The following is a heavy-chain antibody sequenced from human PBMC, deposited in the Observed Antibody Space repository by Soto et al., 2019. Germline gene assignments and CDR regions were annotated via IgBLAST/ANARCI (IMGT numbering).Heavy chain of an antibody. CDR2: IGANSGSI. Sequence: GGSLRLSCAASGFTFDDYAMHWVRLVPGKGLEWVSGIGANSGSIGYSASVRGRFTVSRDNAKDSLYLQMNSLRHEDTAFYFCAKAMDFGSTPQYEAFDAWGQGTMVTV. CDR1: GFTFDDYA. D-gene: IGHD3-3*01. CDR3: AKAMDFGSTPQYEAFDA. V-gene: IGHV3-9*01. J-gene: IGHJ3*01.